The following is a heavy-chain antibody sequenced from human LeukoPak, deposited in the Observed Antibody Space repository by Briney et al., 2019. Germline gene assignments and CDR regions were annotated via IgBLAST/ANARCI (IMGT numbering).Heavy chain of an antibody. J-gene: IGHJ4*02. Sequence: GGSLRLSCAASGFTFSSYSMNWVRQAPGKGLEWVSRINSDGSSTSYADSVKGRFTISRDNSKNTLYLQMNSLRAEDTAVYYCARREDSPDFWGQGTLVTVSS. V-gene: IGHV3-74*01. D-gene: IGHD1-26*01. CDR1: GFTFSSYS. CDR2: INSDGSST. CDR3: ARREDSPDF.